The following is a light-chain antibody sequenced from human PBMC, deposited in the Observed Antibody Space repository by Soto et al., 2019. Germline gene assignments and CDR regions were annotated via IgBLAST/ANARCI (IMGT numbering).Light chain of an antibody. CDR1: QGIGSW. CDR3: QQYHTYPLS. J-gene: IGKJ4*01. V-gene: IGKV1D-16*01. CDR2: AAS. Sequence: DIQMTQSPSSLSASVGDRVSITCRASQGIGSWVAWYQQKPGKGPKSLIFAASSLESGVSSRFSARGSGPDFTLTIDRLHPEDSATYYCQQYHTYPLSFGGGTKVEIK.